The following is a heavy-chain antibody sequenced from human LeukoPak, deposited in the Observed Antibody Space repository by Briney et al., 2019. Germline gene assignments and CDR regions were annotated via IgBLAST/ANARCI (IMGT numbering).Heavy chain of an antibody. CDR3: ARGPGALGLSP. D-gene: IGHD3-16*01. CDR2: INHSGDT. J-gene: IGHJ5*02. CDR1: GGSFTNYY. V-gene: IGHV4-34*01. Sequence: PSETLSLTCNVSGGSFTNYYWSWIRQTPEKGLEWIGQINHSGDTSHNPSLRSRMTLSVDRSKNQFSLKVTSVTAADTGVNYCARGPGALGLSPWGQGTLVTVSS.